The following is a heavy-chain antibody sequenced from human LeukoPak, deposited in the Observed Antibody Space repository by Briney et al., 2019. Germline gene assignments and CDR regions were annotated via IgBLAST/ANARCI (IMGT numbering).Heavy chain of an antibody. Sequence: GGSLRLSCAASGSTFSSYSMNWVRQAPGKGLEWVANIKEDGSNLYYLDSVKGRFTISRDNAKNSLHLQMNSLRAEDTAVYFCARVICDYVWGSYRCHFDYWGQGTLVSVSS. J-gene: IGHJ4*02. CDR3: ARVICDYVWGSYRCHFDY. D-gene: IGHD3-16*02. CDR1: GSTFSSYS. CDR2: IKEDGSNL. V-gene: IGHV3-7*01.